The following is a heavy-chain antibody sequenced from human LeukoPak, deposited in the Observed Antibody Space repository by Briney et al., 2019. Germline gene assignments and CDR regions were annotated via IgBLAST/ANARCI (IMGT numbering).Heavy chain of an antibody. CDR2: LRGSGGST. J-gene: IGHJ4*02. V-gene: IGHV3-23*01. D-gene: IGHD5-12*01. Sequence: GGSLRLSCAASGFAFSSYAMTWVRQAPGKGLEWVSTLRGSGGSTYYADSVKGRFTISRDNSKNTLYLQMNSLRAEDTAVYYCANYLYSGYAFRFDYWGQGTLVTVSS. CDR1: GFAFSSYA. CDR3: ANYLYSGYAFRFDY.